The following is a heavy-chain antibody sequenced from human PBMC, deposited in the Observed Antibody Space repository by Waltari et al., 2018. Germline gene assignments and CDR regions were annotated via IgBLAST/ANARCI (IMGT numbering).Heavy chain of an antibody. CDR2: IYYSGST. J-gene: IGHJ6*02. V-gene: IGHV4-39*07. D-gene: IGHD2-15*01. CDR1: GGSISSSSYY. CDR3: ARDHHGGNPSYYYYGMDV. Sequence: QLQLQESGPGLVKPSETLSLTCTVSGGSISSSSYYWGWIRQPPGKGLEWIGSIYYSGSTYYNPSLKSRVTISVDTSKNQFSLKLSSVTAADTAVYYCARDHHGGNPSYYYYGMDVWGQGTTVIVSS.